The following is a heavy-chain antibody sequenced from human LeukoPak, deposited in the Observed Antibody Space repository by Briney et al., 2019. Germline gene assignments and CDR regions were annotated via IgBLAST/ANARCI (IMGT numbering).Heavy chain of an antibody. CDR3: ARHSPYGYFDY. CDR1: GFTFSGSA. Sequence: GGSLRLSCAASGFTFSGSAMHWVRQAPGKGLEWVGRMRSKANSYGRAYAASVKGRLTISRDDSKNTAYLQMNSLKTEDTAVDYCARHSPYGYFDYWGQGTLVTVSS. J-gene: IGHJ4*02. D-gene: IGHD4-17*01. CDR2: MRSKANSYGR. V-gene: IGHV3-73*01.